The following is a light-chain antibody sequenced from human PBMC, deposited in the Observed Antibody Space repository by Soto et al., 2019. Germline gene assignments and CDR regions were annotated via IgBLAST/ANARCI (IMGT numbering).Light chain of an antibody. V-gene: IGLV2-14*02. CDR3: CSYTSSTTPL. J-gene: IGLJ2*01. Sequence: QSALTQPASVSGSPGQSITISCTGSSSDVGTYNLVSWYQQHPGKAPKLIIYEDNKRPSGVSNRFSGSKSGNTASLTIAGLQAGDEADYYCCSYTSSTTPLFGGGTKLTVL. CDR1: SSDVGTYNL. CDR2: EDN.